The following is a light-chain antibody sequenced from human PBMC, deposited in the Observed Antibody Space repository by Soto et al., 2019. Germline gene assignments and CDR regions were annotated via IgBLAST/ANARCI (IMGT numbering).Light chain of an antibody. CDR1: QSLSTW. Sequence: DIEMTQFPSTLSASAGDRVTITCRAIQSLSTWLAWYQKRPGQAPKLLIYHASTLESGVQSRFRGSGSGTEFTLTVSSLQPDDSATYYFQQYNSYSNTFGPGTKVEIK. CDR2: HAS. J-gene: IGKJ2*01. CDR3: QQYNSYSNT. V-gene: IGKV1-5*01.